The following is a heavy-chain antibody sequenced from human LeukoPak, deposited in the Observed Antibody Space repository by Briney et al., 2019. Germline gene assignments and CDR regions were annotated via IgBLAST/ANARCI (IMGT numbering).Heavy chain of an antibody. Sequence: GGSLRLSCAASGFTFSNYAMHWVRQAPGKGLEWVSSISSSSSYIYYADSVKGRFTISRDNAKNSLYLQMNSLRAEDAAVYYCARASSKYYYDSSGSNFDYWGQGTLVTVSS. V-gene: IGHV3-21*01. D-gene: IGHD3-22*01. CDR1: GFTFSNYA. J-gene: IGHJ4*02. CDR2: ISSSSSYI. CDR3: ARASSKYYYDSSGSNFDY.